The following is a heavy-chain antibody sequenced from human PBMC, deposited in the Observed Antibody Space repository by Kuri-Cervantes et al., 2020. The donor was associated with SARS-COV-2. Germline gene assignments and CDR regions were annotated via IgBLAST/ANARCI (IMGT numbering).Heavy chain of an antibody. CDR2: IYPGDSDT. V-gene: IGHV5-51*01. CDR1: GYSFTSYW. Sequence: GGSLRLSCKGSGYSFTSYWIGWVRQMSGKGLEWMGIIYPGDSDTRYSPSFQGQVTISADKSISTAYLQWSSLKASDTAMYYCARRGRGAVAGTTKYWYFDLWGRGTLVTVSS. D-gene: IGHD6-19*01. CDR3: ARRGRGAVAGTTKYWYFDL. J-gene: IGHJ2*01.